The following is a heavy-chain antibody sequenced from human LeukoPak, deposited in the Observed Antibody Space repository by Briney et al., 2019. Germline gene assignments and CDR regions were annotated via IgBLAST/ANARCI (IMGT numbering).Heavy chain of an antibody. V-gene: IGHV3-33*08. Sequence: PGGSLRLSCAASGFTFSSYSMNWVRQAPGKGLEWVAVIWYDGSNKYYADSVKGRFTISRDNSKNTLYLQMNSLRAEDTAVYYCARDYGEWRAFDIWGQGTMVTVSS. D-gene: IGHD4-17*01. CDR3: ARDYGEWRAFDI. CDR2: IWYDGSNK. J-gene: IGHJ3*02. CDR1: GFTFSSYS.